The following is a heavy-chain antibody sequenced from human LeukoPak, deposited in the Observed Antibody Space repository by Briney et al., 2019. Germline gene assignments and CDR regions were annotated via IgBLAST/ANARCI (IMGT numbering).Heavy chain of an antibody. CDR3: AKDERNWNYNLASQTYD. V-gene: IGHV3-23*01. D-gene: IGHD1-7*01. CDR2: IGGLGEST. CDR1: GFTFSSYA. J-gene: IGHJ4*02. Sequence: PGGSLRLSCAASGFTFSSYAMSWVRQAPGKGLEWVSTIGGLGESTNYADSVKGRFTVSRDNSKNTLYLQMSSLRAEDTAVYYCAKDERNWNYNLASQTYDWGQGTLVTVSS.